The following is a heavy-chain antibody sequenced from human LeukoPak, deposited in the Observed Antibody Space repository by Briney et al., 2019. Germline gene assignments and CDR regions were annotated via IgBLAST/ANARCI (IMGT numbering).Heavy chain of an antibody. D-gene: IGHD4-11*01. CDR1: GFTFSSYS. Sequence: GGSLRLSCAASGFTFSSYSMNWVRQAPGKGLEWVSYISSSSSYIYYADSVKGRFPISRDNAKNSLYLQMNSLRAEDTAVYYCARDPHSNYWDYYYYGMDVWGQGTTVTVSS. J-gene: IGHJ6*02. V-gene: IGHV3-21*01. CDR2: ISSSSSYI. CDR3: ARDPHSNYWDYYYYGMDV.